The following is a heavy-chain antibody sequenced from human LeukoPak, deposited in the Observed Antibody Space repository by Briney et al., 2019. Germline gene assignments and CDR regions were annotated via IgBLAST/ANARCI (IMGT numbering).Heavy chain of an antibody. CDR2: INSDGSSL. D-gene: IGHD1-26*01. J-gene: IGHJ4*02. CDR3: ARSRYTGSHFDY. V-gene: IGHV3-74*01. Sequence: GGSLRLSCAASGFTFSSYWVQWVRHAPGKGLVWISRINSDGSSLSYADSVKGRFTISRDNAKNTVYLQMNSLRAEDTSVYYCARSRYTGSHFDYWGQGTLVAVSS. CDR1: GFTFSSYW.